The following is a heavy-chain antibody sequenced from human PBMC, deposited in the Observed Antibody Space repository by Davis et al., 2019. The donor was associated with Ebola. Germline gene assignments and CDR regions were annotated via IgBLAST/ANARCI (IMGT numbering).Heavy chain of an antibody. CDR1: GFTFSSYG. V-gene: IGHV3-30*03. CDR2: ISYDGSNK. Sequence: SLKISCAASGFTFSSYGMHWVRQAPGKGLEWVAVISYDGSNKYYADSVKGRFTISRDNSKNTLYLQMNSLRAEDTAVYYCARNYDFWSGLVSYGMDVWGQGTTVTVSS. D-gene: IGHD3-3*01. J-gene: IGHJ6*02. CDR3: ARNYDFWSGLVSYGMDV.